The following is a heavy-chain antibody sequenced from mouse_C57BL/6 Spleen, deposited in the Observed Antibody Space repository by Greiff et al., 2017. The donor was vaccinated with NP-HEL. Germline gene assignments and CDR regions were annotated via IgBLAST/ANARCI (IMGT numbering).Heavy chain of an antibody. CDR2: INPYNGGT. V-gene: IGHV1-19*01. J-gene: IGHJ4*01. CDR3: ARRLTGTGGYYYAMDY. CDR1: GYTFTDYY. D-gene: IGHD4-1*01. Sequence: EVQLQQSGPVLVKPGASVKMSCKASGYTFTDYYMNWVKQSHGKSLEWIGVINPYNGGTSYNQKFKGKATLTVDKSSSTAYMELNSLTSEDSAVDYCARRLTGTGGYYYAMDYWGQGTSVTVSS.